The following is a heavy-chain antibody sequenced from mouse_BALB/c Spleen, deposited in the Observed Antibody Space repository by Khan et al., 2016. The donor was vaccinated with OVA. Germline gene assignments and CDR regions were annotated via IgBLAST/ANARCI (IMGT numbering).Heavy chain of an antibody. Sequence: EVQGVESGGDLVKPGGSLKLSCAASGFTFSNYGMSWVRQTPDKRLEWVATISSGGDYNYYPDSVKGRFTISRDNAKNTLYLQMSSLKSEDTAMYYCASHLTGSFAYWGQGTLVTVSA. J-gene: IGHJ3*01. CDR3: ASHLTGSFAY. CDR1: GFTFSNYG. V-gene: IGHV5-6*01. CDR2: ISSGGDYN. D-gene: IGHD4-1*01.